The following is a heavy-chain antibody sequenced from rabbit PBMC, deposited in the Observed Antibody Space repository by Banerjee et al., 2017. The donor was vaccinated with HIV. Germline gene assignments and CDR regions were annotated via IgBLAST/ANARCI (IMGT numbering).Heavy chain of an antibody. CDR1: GFSFSSRYY. CDR3: ARTAGSDYTDDAFDP. D-gene: IGHD8-1*01. V-gene: IGHV1S40*01. Sequence: QSLEESGGDLVKPGASLTLTCTASGFSFSSRYYMCWVRQAPGKGLEWIACIYAVSGGSTYYASWAKGRFTISKTSSTTVTLQMTSLTAADTATYFCARTAGSDYTDDAFDPWGQGTLVTVS. CDR2: IYAVSGGST. J-gene: IGHJ2*01.